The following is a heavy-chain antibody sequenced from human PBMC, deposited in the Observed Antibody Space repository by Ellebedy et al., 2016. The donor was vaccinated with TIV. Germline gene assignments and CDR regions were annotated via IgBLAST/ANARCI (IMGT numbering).Heavy chain of an antibody. Sequence: GESLKISXAASGFTFSSYSMNWVRQAPGKGLEWVANIKQDGSEKYYVDSVKGRFTISRDNAKNSLYLQMNSLRAEDTAVYYCAKSPYIVVVPAATAFDIWGQGTMVTVSS. CDR1: GFTFSSYS. CDR2: IKQDGSEK. V-gene: IGHV3-7*03. J-gene: IGHJ3*02. CDR3: AKSPYIVVVPAATAFDI. D-gene: IGHD2-2*01.